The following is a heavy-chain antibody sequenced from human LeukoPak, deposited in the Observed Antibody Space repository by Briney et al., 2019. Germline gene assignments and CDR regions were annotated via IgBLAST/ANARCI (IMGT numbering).Heavy chain of an antibody. Sequence: SETLSLTCTVSGGSINSGSYYWSWIRQPAGTGLEWIGHIYTRGSTNYNPSLKSRVTVSVDTSKNQFSLKLSSVTAADTAVYYCARRQYYDSRGAFDIWGQGTMVTVSS. J-gene: IGHJ3*02. CDR2: IYTRGST. D-gene: IGHD3-22*01. CDR3: ARRQYYDSRGAFDI. CDR1: GGSINSGSYY. V-gene: IGHV4-61*09.